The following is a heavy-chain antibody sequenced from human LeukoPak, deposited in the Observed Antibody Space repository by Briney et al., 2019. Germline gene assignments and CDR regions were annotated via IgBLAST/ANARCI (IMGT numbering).Heavy chain of an antibody. J-gene: IGHJ4*02. CDR3: ARDLTKLLEY. V-gene: IGHV3-33*01. D-gene: IGHD4/OR15-4a*01. CDR2: IWDDGSNE. CDR1: GFTFSRYG. Sequence: GGSLRLSCAVSGFTFSRYGMHWVRQAPGKGLEWVAVIWDDGSNEFYADSVQGRFTISRDNSKNTLYLQMNSLRVEDTAVYYCARDLTKLLEYWGQGTLVTVSS.